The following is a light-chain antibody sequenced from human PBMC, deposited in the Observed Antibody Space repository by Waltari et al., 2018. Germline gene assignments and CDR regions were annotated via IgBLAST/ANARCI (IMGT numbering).Light chain of an antibody. CDR3: MQALQTPLT. V-gene: IGKV2-28*01. CDR2: LGS. Sequence: EIVLTQSPLSLPVTPGEPPSISCRSSQSRLYSNGYNDLDWYLQKPGQSPQLLIYLGSNRASGVPDRFSGSGSGTDFTLKITRVEAEDVGVYYCMQALQTPLTFGGGTKVEIK. CDR1: QSRLYSNGYND. J-gene: IGKJ4*01.